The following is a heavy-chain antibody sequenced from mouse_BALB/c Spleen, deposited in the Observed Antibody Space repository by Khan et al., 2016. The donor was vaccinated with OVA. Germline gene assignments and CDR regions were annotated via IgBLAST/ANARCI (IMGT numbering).Heavy chain of an antibody. Sequence: EVQLQESGPGLVKPSQSLSLTCTVTGYSFTSDYVWYLRRPPPGNQLEWVGNISYGGSTYYNPSLTSRISITRDTSKNQFFLQLNSVATEDSATYDSARTARIEYWGQGTTVTVSS. V-gene: IGHV3-2*02. CDR1: GYSFTSDYV. D-gene: IGHD1-2*01. CDR3: ARTARIEY. CDR2: ISYGGST. J-gene: IGHJ2*01.